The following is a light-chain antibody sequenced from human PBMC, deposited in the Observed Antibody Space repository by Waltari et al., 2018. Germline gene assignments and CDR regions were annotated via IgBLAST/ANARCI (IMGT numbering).Light chain of an antibody. Sequence: SYVLTQPPSVSVAPGKTATISCWGNNIGSKSVHWYQQKAGQAPVLVIYYDSDRPSVIPERISGSNSGDTATLTISRVEAGDEASYYCQVWDSESDHVVYGGGTKLTVL. V-gene: IGLV3-21*04. CDR1: NIGSKS. CDR2: YDS. J-gene: IGLJ2*01. CDR3: QVWDSESDHVV.